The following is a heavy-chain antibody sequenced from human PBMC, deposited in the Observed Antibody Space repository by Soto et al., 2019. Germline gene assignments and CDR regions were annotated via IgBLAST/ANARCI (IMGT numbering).Heavy chain of an antibody. D-gene: IGHD1-26*01. CDR3: ARREIQGPIDY. CDR1: GYSISSSNW. V-gene: IGHV4-28*01. CDR2: IYYSGTT. J-gene: IGHJ4*02. Sequence: SETLSLTCAVSGYSISSSNWWVWIRQPPGKGLEWIGYIYYSGTTYYNPSLKSRVTMSVDTSKNQFSLKLTPVTAVDTAVYYCARREIQGPIDYWGQGTLVTVSS.